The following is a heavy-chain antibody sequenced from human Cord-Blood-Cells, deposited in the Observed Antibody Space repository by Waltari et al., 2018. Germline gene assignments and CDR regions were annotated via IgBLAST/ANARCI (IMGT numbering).Heavy chain of an antibody. CDR3: TKHKGDYDAFDS. CDR2: ISYDGRNK. CDR1: GFTFSSYG. Sequence: QVQLVESGGGVVQPGRSLRPCCAASGFTFSSYGLHRVRQAPGTGREWVAVISYDGRNKYYADSVKDRFTIAKDNSTNSLYLQMHSLGAENTAVYYCTKHKGDYDAFDSWGQETMFTVAS. J-gene: IGHJ3*02. D-gene: IGHD4-17*01. V-gene: IGHV3-30*18.